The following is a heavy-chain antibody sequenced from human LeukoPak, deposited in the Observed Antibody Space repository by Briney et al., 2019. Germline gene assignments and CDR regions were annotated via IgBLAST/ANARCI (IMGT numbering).Heavy chain of an antibody. CDR3: ASSEGSGYVYYYYGMDV. D-gene: IGHD3-22*01. V-gene: IGHV1-3*01. J-gene: IGHJ6*02. CDR1: GYTVTSYA. Sequence: ASVKVSCKASGYTVTSYAMHWVRQAPGQRLEWMGWINAGNGNTKYSQKFQGRVTITRDTSASTAYMELSSLRSEDTAVYYCASSEGSGYVYYYYGMDVWGLGTTVTVSS. CDR2: INAGNGNT.